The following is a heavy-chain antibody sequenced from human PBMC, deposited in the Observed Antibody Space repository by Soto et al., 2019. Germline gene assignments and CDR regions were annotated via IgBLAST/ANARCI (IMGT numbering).Heavy chain of an antibody. Sequence: SETLSLTCTVSGGSISSGGYYWSWIRQHPGKGLEWIGYIYYSGSTYYNPSLKSRVTISVDTSKNQFSLKLSSVTAADTAAYYCARGWNMVRGVIISKNSYYFDYWGQGTLVTVSS. D-gene: IGHD3-10*01. J-gene: IGHJ4*02. CDR2: IYYSGST. CDR3: ARGWNMVRGVIISKNSYYFDY. CDR1: GGSISSGGYY. V-gene: IGHV4-31*03.